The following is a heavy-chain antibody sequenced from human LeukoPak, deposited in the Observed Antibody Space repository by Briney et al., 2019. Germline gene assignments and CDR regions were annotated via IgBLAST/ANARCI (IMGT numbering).Heavy chain of an antibody. J-gene: IGHJ4*02. V-gene: IGHV3-53*01. CDR1: GFTVSSTY. CDR2: IYVGGTT. Sequence: GGSLRLSCAASGFTVSSTYMSWVRQAPGKGLEWVSVIYVGGTTSYADSVKGRFTISRDNSKNTLYLQMNSLRAEDTAVYYCATHNPGRTGYYFDYRGQGTLVTVSS. CDR3: ATHNPGRTGYYFDY. D-gene: IGHD1-14*01.